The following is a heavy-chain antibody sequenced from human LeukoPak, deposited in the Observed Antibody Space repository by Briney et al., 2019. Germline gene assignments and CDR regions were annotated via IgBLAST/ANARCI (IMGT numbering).Heavy chain of an antibody. J-gene: IGHJ4*02. CDR1: GYTFTDVY. CDR3: AITSVTYSGYDLFAY. CDR2: IDPEDGET. Sequence: ASVTLSFKASGYTFTDVYMHWVQQAPGKGLEWMGRIDPEDGETMYSETFQGRVTITADTSRDTAYMELRSTDTAVYYCAITSVTYSGYDLFAYWGQGTLVTVSS. V-gene: IGHV1-69-2*01. D-gene: IGHD5-12*01.